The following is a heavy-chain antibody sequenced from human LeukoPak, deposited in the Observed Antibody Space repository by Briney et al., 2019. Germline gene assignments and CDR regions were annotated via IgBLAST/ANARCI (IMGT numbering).Heavy chain of an antibody. CDR1: GYTFTSYD. D-gene: IGHD4-23*01. CDR2: MNPNSGNT. Sequence: ASVKVSCKASGYTFTSYDINWVRQATGQGLEWMGWMNPNSGNTGYAQKFQGRVTMTRNTSISTAYMELSSLRSEDTAVYYCATEPRSDGGNLPYDYWGQGTLVTVSS. V-gene: IGHV1-8*01. CDR3: ATEPRSDGGNLPYDY. J-gene: IGHJ4*02.